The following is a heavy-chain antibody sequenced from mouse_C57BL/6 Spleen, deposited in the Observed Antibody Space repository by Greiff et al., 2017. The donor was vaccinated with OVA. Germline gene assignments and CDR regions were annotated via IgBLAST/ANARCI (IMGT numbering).Heavy chain of an antibody. V-gene: IGHV1-50*01. CDR3: ARRSSGYAMDY. D-gene: IGHD3-2*02. Sequence: QVQLQQPGAELVKPGASVKLSCKASGYTFTSYWLQWVTQRPGQGLEWIGEIDPSDNSTNYNQKLKGKATLTVDTSSSTAYMQLSSLTSEYSAVYYCARRSSGYAMDYWGQGTSVTVSS. CDR2: IDPSDNST. J-gene: IGHJ4*01. CDR1: GYTFTSYW.